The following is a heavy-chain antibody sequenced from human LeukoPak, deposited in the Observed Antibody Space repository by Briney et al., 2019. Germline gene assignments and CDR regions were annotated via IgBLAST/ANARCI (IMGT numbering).Heavy chain of an antibody. Sequence: SETLSLTCAVYGGSFTGYYRSWIRQPPGKGPEWIGEIDHSGSTNYNPSLKSRVTISVDTSKNQFSLELSSVTAADTAVYYCASSNHFWSGYYLLDYWGQGTLVTVSS. V-gene: IGHV4-34*01. D-gene: IGHD3-3*02. CDR3: ASSNHFWSGYYLLDY. CDR1: GGSFTGYY. CDR2: IDHSGST. J-gene: IGHJ4*02.